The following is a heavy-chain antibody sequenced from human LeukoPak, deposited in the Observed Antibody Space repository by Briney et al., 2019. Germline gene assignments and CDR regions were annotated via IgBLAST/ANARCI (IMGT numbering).Heavy chain of an antibody. Sequence: SETLSLTCTVSGGSISSYHWNWIRQPPGKGLEWIGYIYYSGSTNYNPSLKSRLTISVDTSKNQFSLKLSSVTAADTAVYYCAREDIAAAGTQNWFDPWGQGTLVTVSS. D-gene: IGHD6-13*01. J-gene: IGHJ5*02. CDR3: AREDIAAAGTQNWFDP. CDR1: GGSISSYH. V-gene: IGHV4-59*01. CDR2: IYYSGST.